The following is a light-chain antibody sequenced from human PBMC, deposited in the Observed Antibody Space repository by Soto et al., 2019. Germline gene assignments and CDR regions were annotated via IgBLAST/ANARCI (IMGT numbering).Light chain of an antibody. J-gene: IGKJ1*01. CDR1: QSISSW. V-gene: IGKV1-5*03. CDR3: HQYNSYRT. Sequence: DIQMTQSPSTLSASVGDRVTITCRDSQSISSWLAWYQQKPGKAPKLLIYKASSLESGVPSRFSGSGSGTEFTLTISSLQPDDFATYYCHQYNSYRTFGQGTKVEIK. CDR2: KAS.